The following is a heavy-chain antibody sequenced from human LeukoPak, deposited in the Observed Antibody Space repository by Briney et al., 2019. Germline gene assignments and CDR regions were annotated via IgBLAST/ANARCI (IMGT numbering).Heavy chain of an antibody. CDR2: INHSGST. D-gene: IGHD3-10*01. J-gene: IGHJ4*02. Sequence: SETLSLTCAAYGGSFSGYYWSWIRQPPGKGLEWIGEINHSGSTNYNPSLKSRVTISVDTSKNQFSLKLSSVTAADTAVYYCARDSRFGELLFDYWGQGTLVTVSS. CDR3: ARDSRFGELLFDY. V-gene: IGHV4-34*01. CDR1: GGSFSGYY.